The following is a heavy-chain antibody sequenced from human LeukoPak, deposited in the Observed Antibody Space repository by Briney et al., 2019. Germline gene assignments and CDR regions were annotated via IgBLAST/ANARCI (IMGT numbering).Heavy chain of an antibody. J-gene: IGHJ4*02. CDR3: YLWGEGAIGEGITGTTVPSFDY. V-gene: IGHV4-39*07. CDR1: GGSISSSSYY. D-gene: IGHD1-20*01. Sequence: NPSETLSLTCTVSGGSISSSSYYWGWIRQPPGKGLEWIGSIYYSGSTYYNPSLKSRVTISVDTSKNQFSLKLSSVTAADTAVYYCYLWGEGAIGEGITGTTVPSFDYWGQGTLVTVSS. CDR2: IYYSGST.